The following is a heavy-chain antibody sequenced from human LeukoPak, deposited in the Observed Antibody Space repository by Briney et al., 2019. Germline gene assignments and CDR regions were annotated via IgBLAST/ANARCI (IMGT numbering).Heavy chain of an antibody. J-gene: IGHJ4*02. CDR2: INHSGST. CDR3: ARVSQSYGYDYFDY. V-gene: IGHV4-34*01. Sequence: RAGGSLRLSCAASGFTVSSNYMSWIRQPPGKGLEWIGEINHSGSTNYNPSLKSRVTISVDTSKNQFSLKLSSVTAADTAVYYCARVSQSYGYDYFDYWGQGTLVTVSS. CDR1: GFTVSSNY. D-gene: IGHD5-18*01.